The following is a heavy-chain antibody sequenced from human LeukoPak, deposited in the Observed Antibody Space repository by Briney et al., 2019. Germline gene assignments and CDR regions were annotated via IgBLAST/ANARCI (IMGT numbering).Heavy chain of an antibody. CDR2: IYHSGST. Sequence: SETLSLTCAVSGYSISSGYYWGWIRQPPGKGLEWIGSIYHSGSTYCNPSLKSRVTISVDTSKNQFSLKLSSVTAADTAVYYCASTYCSGGSCYSAKSFDYWGQGTLVTVSS. D-gene: IGHD2-15*01. CDR1: GYSISSGYY. CDR3: ASTYCSGGSCYSAKSFDY. J-gene: IGHJ4*02. V-gene: IGHV4-38-2*01.